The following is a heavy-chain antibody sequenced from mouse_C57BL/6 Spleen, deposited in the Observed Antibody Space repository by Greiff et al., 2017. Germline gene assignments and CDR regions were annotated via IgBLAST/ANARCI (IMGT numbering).Heavy chain of an antibody. J-gene: IGHJ1*03. CDR3: ARRYYYGSSYGYFDV. V-gene: IGHV1-69*01. CDR1: GYTFTSYW. Sequence: QVQLQQPGAELVMPGASVKLSCKASGYTFTSYWMHWVKQRPGQGLEWIGEIDPSDSYTNYNQKFKGKSTLTVDKSSSTAYMQLSSLTSEDSAVYYCARRYYYGSSYGYFDVWGTGTTGTVSS. D-gene: IGHD1-1*01. CDR2: IDPSDSYT.